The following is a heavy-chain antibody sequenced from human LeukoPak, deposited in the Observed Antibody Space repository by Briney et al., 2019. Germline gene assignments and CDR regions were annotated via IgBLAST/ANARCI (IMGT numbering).Heavy chain of an antibody. V-gene: IGHV3-20*01. CDR3: ARVVVVTYGMDV. CDR1: GFTFDDYG. J-gene: IGHJ6*02. D-gene: IGHD2-2*01. Sequence: GGSLRLPCAASGFTFDDYGMSWVRHAPGKRLEWGSGINWNGGSTGYADSVKGRFTISRDNAKNSLYLQMNSLRAEDTALYHCARVVVVTYGMDVWGQGTTVTVSS. CDR2: INWNGGST.